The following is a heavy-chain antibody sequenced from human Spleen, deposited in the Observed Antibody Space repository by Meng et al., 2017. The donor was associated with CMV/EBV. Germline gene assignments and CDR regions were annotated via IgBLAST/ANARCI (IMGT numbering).Heavy chain of an antibody. Sequence: QITLKESGPTLVKPTQTLTLTCTFSGFSLTTNGVGVGWIRQPPGRAPEWLALIYWDDDKRFSPSLKDRLTITKDTSKNQVVLTMTNMAPVDTATYYCGHRRDNDYMWGSYYFDPWGPGTLVTVSS. J-gene: IGHJ4*02. D-gene: IGHD3-16*01. CDR3: GHRRDNDYMWGSYYFDP. V-gene: IGHV2-5*02. CDR1: GFSLTTNGVG. CDR2: IYWDDDK.